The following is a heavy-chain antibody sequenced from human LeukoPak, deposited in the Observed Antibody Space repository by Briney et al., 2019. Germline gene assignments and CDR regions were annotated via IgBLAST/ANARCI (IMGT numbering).Heavy chain of an antibody. CDR1: GYTFTGYY. Sequence: ASVKVSCKASGYTFTGYYMHWVRQAPGQGLEWMGWINPNSGGTNYAQKFQGRVTMTRDTSISTAYMELSRLRSDDTAVYYCARAGTMIVVVTQDFDPWGQGTLVTVSS. CDR2: INPNSGGT. J-gene: IGHJ5*02. D-gene: IGHD3-22*01. V-gene: IGHV1-2*02. CDR3: ARAGTMIVVVTQDFDP.